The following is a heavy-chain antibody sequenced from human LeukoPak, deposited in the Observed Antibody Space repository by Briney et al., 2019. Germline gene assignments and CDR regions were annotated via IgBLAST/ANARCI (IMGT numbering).Heavy chain of an antibody. D-gene: IGHD6-19*01. CDR1: GYTFTSYG. CDR2: ISAYNGNT. Sequence: ASVKVSCKASGYTFTSYGISWVRQAPGQGLEWMGWISAYNGNTNYAQKLQGRVTMTTDTSTSTAYMELRSLRSDDTAVYYCARMKYSNGIYYAFDIWGEGTVVSVSS. V-gene: IGHV1-18*01. J-gene: IGHJ3*02. CDR3: ARMKYSNGIYYAFDI.